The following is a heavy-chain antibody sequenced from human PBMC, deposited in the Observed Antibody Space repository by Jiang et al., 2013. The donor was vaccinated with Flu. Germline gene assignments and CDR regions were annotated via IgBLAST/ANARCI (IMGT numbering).Heavy chain of an antibody. D-gene: IGHD4-17*01. V-gene: IGHV4-34*01. CDR3: ARGPQEDGDYGGLDY. J-gene: IGHJ4*02. CDR1: GGSFGGYY. CDR2: VNHSGST. Sequence: LLKPSETLSLTCAVYGGSFGGYYWSWIRQPPREGAWSGLGKVNHSGSTNYNPSLKSRVTISVDTSKNQFSLKLSSVTAADTAVYYCARGPQEDGDYGGLDYWGQGTLVTVSS.